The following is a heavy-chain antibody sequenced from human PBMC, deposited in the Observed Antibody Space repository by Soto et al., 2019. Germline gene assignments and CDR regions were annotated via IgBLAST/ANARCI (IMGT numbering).Heavy chain of an antibody. V-gene: IGHV3-48*02. D-gene: IGHD5-18*01. J-gene: IGHJ6*02. CDR3: AREQGDTAMAAYYYGMDV. Sequence: GGSLRLSCAASGFTCSSHSMNWVRQAPGKGLEWVSYISSSSSTIYYADSVKGRFTISRDNAKNSLYLQMNSLRDEDTAVYYCAREQGDTAMAAYYYGMDVWGQGTTVTVSS. CDR1: GFTCSSHS. CDR2: ISSSSSTI.